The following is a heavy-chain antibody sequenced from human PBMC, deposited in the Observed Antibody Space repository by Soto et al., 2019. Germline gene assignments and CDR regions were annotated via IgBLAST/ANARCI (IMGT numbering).Heavy chain of an antibody. CDR3: AKDTGPN. J-gene: IGHJ4*02. CDR2: ISWNSNTI. CDR1: GFPFSSYV. V-gene: IGHV3-9*01. Sequence: EVQLLESGGGLVQRGGSLRLSCAASGFPFSSYVMSWVRQAPGKGLEWVSGISWNSNTIAYADSVKGRFTISRDNAKNSLYLQMNSLRAEDTAFYYCAKDTGPNWGQGTLVTVSS.